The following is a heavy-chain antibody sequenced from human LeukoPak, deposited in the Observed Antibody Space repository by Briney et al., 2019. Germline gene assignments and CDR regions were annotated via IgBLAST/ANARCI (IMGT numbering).Heavy chain of an antibody. J-gene: IGHJ4*02. D-gene: IGHD3-22*01. V-gene: IGHV3-15*01. CDR3: TTAANYYDSSGYLDY. Sequence: GGSLRLSCAASGFTFSTYSMSWVRQAPGKGLEWVGRIKGKTDGGTTDYAAPVKGRFTISRDDSKNTLYLQMNSLKTEDTAVYYCTTAANYYDSSGYLDYWGQGTLVTVSS. CDR1: GFTFSTYS. CDR2: IKGKTDGGTT.